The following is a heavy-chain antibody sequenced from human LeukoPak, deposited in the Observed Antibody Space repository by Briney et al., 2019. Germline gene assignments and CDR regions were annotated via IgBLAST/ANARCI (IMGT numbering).Heavy chain of an antibody. Sequence: SETLSLTCAVYGVSFSGYYWSWIRQPPGKGLEWIGEINHSGSTNYNPSLKSRVTISVDTSKNQFSLKLSSVTAADTAVYYCATGAGSGSYWDYWGQGTLVTVSS. V-gene: IGHV4-34*01. D-gene: IGHD3-10*01. CDR3: ATGAGSGSYWDY. CDR2: INHSGST. J-gene: IGHJ4*02. CDR1: GVSFSGYY.